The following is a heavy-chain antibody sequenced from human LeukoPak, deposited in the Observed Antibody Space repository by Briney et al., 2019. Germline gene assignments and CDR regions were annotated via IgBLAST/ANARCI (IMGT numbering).Heavy chain of an antibody. CDR3: ARGFLYSSSSTWFDP. CDR2: IYHSGST. J-gene: IGHJ5*02. D-gene: IGHD6-6*01. V-gene: IGHV4-30-2*01. Sequence: PPQTLSLTCTVSGGSISSGGYYWSWIRQPPGKGLEWIGYIYHSGSTYYNPSLKSRVTISVDRSKNQFSLKLSSVTAADTAVYYCARGFLYSSSSTWFDPWGQGTLVTVSS. CDR1: GGSISSGGYY.